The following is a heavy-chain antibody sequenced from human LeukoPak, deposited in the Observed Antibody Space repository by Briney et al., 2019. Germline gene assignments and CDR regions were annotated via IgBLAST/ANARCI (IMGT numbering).Heavy chain of an antibody. CDR1: GGSISSSSYY. CDR2: IFYSGIL. Sequence: PSGTLSLTCTVSGGSISSSSYYWGWVRQPPGSGLEWIGSIFYSGILYYSPSLKSRVTISVDTSKNQFSLKLTSVTAADTAVYYCARAPIAVAGAGHGYFDYWGQGTLVTVSS. CDR3: ARAPIAVAGAGHGYFDY. J-gene: IGHJ4*02. V-gene: IGHV4-39*01. D-gene: IGHD6-19*01.